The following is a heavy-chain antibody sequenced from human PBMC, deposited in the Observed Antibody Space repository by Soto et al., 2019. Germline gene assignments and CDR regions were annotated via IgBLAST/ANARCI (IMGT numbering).Heavy chain of an antibody. D-gene: IGHD5-18*01. V-gene: IGHV1-3*01. J-gene: IGHJ3*02. Sequence: QVQLVQSGAEVKKPGASVKVSCKASGYTFTSYAMHWVRQAPGQRLEWMGWINAGNGNTKYSQKFQGRVTITRDTSASTAYMELSSLRSEDTAVYYCARVGWIQLWLNDAFDIWGQGTMVTVSS. CDR2: INAGNGNT. CDR3: ARVGWIQLWLNDAFDI. CDR1: GYTFTSYA.